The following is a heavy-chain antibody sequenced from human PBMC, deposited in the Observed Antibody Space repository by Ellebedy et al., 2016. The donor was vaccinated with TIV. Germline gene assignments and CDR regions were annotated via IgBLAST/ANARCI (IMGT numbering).Heavy chain of an antibody. CDR1: GFTFSSYS. J-gene: IGHJ4*02. V-gene: IGHV3-48*01. CDR3: AREPRMTTVVTEAFDY. D-gene: IGHD4-23*01. Sequence: GESLKISXAASGFTFSSYSMNWVRQAPGKGLEWVSYISSSSSTIYYADSVKGRFTISRDNAKNSLYLQMNSLRAEDTAVYYCAREPRMTTVVTEAFDYWGQGTLVTVSS. CDR2: ISSSSSTI.